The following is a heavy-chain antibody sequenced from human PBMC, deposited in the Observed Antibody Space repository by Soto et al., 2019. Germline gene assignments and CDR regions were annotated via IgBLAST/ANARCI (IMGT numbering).Heavy chain of an antibody. Sequence: QVQLVQSGAEVKKPGASVKVSCKASGYTFTSYYMHWVRQAPGQGLEWMGIINPSGGSTSYAQKVQGRVTMTSDTSTSTVYMELRSLRSEDTAVYYCARGRTIFVVVTVGMDVWGQGTTVTVSS. CDR3: ARGRTIFVVVTVGMDV. CDR2: INPSGGST. D-gene: IGHD3-3*01. V-gene: IGHV1-46*01. CDR1: GYTFTSYY. J-gene: IGHJ6*02.